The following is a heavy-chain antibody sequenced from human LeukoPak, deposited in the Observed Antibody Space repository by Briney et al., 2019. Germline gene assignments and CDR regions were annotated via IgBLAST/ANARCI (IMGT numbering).Heavy chain of an antibody. V-gene: IGHV3-23*01. CDR1: GFTFSIYA. Sequence: PGGSLRLSCEASGFTFSIYAMSWVRQTPGKGLQWVSSITSRDGTTYYADSVKGRFTISRDNSENTLYLRMSSLRAEDPAIYYCARDRPNYYGSDGHYYRRDGDHWGQGTLVTVTS. CDR2: ITSRDGTT. D-gene: IGHD3-22*01. J-gene: IGHJ5*02. CDR3: ARDRPNYYGSDGHYYRRDGDH.